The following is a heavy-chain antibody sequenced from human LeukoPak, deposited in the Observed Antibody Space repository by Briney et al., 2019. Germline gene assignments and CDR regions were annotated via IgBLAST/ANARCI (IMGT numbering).Heavy chain of an antibody. CDR1: GFTFNSYA. J-gene: IGHJ1*01. CDR2: ISDRGGIT. Sequence: SGGPVSLSCADSGFTFNSYATLCLPHARGKGLDGFSCISDRGGITYYSDSVQCRFSIFRDNPQNTLYLQINSLRVEDTAVSYCPKCAVSGGLRYAGIHHWGQGTLVTVSS. D-gene: IGHD2-15*01. V-gene: IGHV3-23*01. CDR3: PKCAVSGGLRYAGIHH.